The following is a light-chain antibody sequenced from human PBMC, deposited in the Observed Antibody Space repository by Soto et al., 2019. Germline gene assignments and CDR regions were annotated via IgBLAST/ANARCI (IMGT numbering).Light chain of an antibody. Sequence: QSVLTQPPSVSGAPGQRVTISCTGSGSNIGAGYDVHWYQQLPGTAPKLLIYGNSNRPSGVPDRFSGSKSGTSASLAITGLQAEDEADYYCQSYDSSLSGSYVFGTGTKLTVL. V-gene: IGLV1-40*01. CDR1: GSNIGAGYD. CDR2: GNS. J-gene: IGLJ1*01. CDR3: QSYDSSLSGSYV.